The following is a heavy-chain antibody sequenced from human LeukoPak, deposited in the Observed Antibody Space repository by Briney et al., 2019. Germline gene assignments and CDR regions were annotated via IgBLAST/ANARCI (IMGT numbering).Heavy chain of an antibody. J-gene: IGHJ1*01. CDR3: AKDVQWEPEPEYFQH. Sequence: PGGSLRLSCAASGFTFSDYYMSWIRQAPGKGLEWVSYISSSGSTIYYADSVKGRFPISRDNSKNTLYLQMNSLRAEDTAVYYCAKDVQWEPEPEYFQHWGQGTLVTVSS. D-gene: IGHD1-14*01. CDR2: ISSSGSTI. V-gene: IGHV3-11*04. CDR1: GFTFSDYY.